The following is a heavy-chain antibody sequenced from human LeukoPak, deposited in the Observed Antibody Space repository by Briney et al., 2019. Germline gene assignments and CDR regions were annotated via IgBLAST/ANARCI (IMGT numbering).Heavy chain of an antibody. CDR2: ITPIFGTA. D-gene: IGHD3-22*01. J-gene: IGHJ5*02. Sequence: ASVKVSCKASGGTFSSYAISWVRQAPGQGLEWMGGITPIFGTANYAQKFQGRVTITTDESTSTAYMELSSLRSEDTAVYYCARDYYDSSGYYYNWFDPWGQGTLVTVSS. CDR1: GGTFSSYA. CDR3: ARDYYDSSGYYYNWFDP. V-gene: IGHV1-69*05.